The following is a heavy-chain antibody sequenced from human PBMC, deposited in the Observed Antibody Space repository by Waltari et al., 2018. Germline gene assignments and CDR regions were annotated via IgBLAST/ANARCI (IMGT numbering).Heavy chain of an antibody. CDR1: GYAFTSHD. V-gene: IGHV1-8*01. CDR2: KNPNSGNT. J-gene: IGHJ6*02. D-gene: IGHD6-13*01. Sequence: QVQLAQSGAEVKKPGASLKVSCMASGYAFTSHDTNWVRRATVQVSEGRGWMGWKNPNSGNTGYAQKFQGRVTMTRNTSISTAYMELSSLRSEDTAVYYCARGLADSSSWYYYYYGMDVWGQGTTVTVSS. CDR3: ARGLADSSSWYYYYYGMDV.